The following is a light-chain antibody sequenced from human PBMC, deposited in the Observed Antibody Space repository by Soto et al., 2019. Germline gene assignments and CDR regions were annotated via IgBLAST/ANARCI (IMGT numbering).Light chain of an antibody. V-gene: IGKV2-24*01. CDR3: MQATQFPRYT. J-gene: IGKJ2*01. Sequence: DIVMTQPPLSSPVTLGQPASISCRSSRSLVHSDGNTYLSWLHQRPGQPPRLIIYKVSHRLSGVPDRFRGSGAGTDFTLKISRVEPEDVGVYYCMQATQFPRYTFGQGTKLEIK. CDR2: KVS. CDR1: RSLVHSDGNTY.